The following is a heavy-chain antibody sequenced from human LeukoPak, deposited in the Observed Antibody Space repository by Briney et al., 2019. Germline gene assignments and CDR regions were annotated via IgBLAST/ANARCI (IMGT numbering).Heavy chain of an antibody. Sequence: SETLSLTCAVSGASISSYYWSWIRQPPGKGLEWIGYIYYSGSTNYNPSLKSRVIILVDTSKNQFSLKLSSVTAADTAVYYCARLADYAKHFNYWGQGTLVTVSS. D-gene: IGHD4-17*01. V-gene: IGHV4-59*01. CDR3: ARLADYAKHFNY. J-gene: IGHJ4*02. CDR2: IYYSGST. CDR1: GASISSYY.